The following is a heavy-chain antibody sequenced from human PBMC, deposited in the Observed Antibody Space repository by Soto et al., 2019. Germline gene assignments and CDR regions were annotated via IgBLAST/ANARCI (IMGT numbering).Heavy chain of an antibody. D-gene: IGHD5-18*01. CDR3: AKAGDGYNWAYDYYYGMDV. CDR1: GFTFSSYA. Sequence: GGSLRLSGAASGFTFSSYAMSGVPQAPGKGLEWVSAISGSGGSTYYADSVKGRFTISRDNSKNTLYLQMTRLRAEDTAVYYCAKAGDGYNWAYDYYYGMDVSGQGTTVTVSS. CDR2: ISGSGGST. V-gene: IGHV3-23*01. J-gene: IGHJ6*02.